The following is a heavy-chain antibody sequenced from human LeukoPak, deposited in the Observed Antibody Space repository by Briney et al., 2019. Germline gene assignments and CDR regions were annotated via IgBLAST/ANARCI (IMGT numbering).Heavy chain of an antibody. CDR3: ARIGPWYGSGWTDWFDP. CDR1: GGSISITNYY. J-gene: IGHJ5*02. CDR2: IYTSGST. Sequence: SETLSLTCAVSGGSISITNYYWSWIRQPAGKGLEWIGRIYTSGSTNYNPSLKSRVTMSVDTSKNQFSLKLSSVTAADTAVYYCARIGPWYGSGWTDWFDPWGQGTLVTVSS. V-gene: IGHV4-61*02. D-gene: IGHD6-19*01.